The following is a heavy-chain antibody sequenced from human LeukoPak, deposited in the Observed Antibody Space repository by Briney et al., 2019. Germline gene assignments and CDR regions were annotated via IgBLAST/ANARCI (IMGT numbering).Heavy chain of an antibody. CDR1: GYSFSAYT. J-gene: IGHJ4*02. CDR3: ARDVGEYCSSTNCYASHY. CDR2: INPHSGGT. D-gene: IGHD2-2*01. Sequence: ASVKVSCKASGYSFSAYTVSWVRQAPGQGLEWMGWINPHSGGTNYAQKFQGGVTMTRDTSITTAYMELSSLRSVDTAVYYCARDVGEYCSSTNCYASHYWGQGTLVTVSS. V-gene: IGHV1-2*02.